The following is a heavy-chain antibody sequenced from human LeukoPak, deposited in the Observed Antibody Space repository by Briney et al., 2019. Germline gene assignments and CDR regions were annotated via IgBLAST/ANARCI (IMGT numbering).Heavy chain of an antibody. CDR3: ARDREYGITGTTFPLYYFDY. V-gene: IGHV3-21*01. Sequence: GGSLRLSCAASGFTFGTYNMNWVRQAPGKGLEWVSSISSSSSYIYYADSVKGRFTISRDNAKNSLYLQMNSLRAEDTAVYYCARDREYGITGTTFPLYYFDYWGQGTLVTVSS. CDR2: ISSSSSYI. CDR1: GFTFGTYN. J-gene: IGHJ4*02. D-gene: IGHD1-7*01.